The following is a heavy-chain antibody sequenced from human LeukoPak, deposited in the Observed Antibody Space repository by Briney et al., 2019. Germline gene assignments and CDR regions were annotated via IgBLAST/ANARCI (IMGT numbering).Heavy chain of an antibody. D-gene: IGHD5-24*01. CDR3: ARGGEMATIGYYYYYHMDV. V-gene: IGHV3-21*01. J-gene: IGHJ6*03. Sequence: GGSLRLSCAASGFTFSSYSMNWVRQAPGKGLEWVSSISSSSSYIYYADSVKGRFTISRDNAKNSLYLQMNSLRAEDTAVYYCARGGEMATIGYYYYYHMDVWGKGTTVTVSS. CDR1: GFTFSSYS. CDR2: ISSSSSYI.